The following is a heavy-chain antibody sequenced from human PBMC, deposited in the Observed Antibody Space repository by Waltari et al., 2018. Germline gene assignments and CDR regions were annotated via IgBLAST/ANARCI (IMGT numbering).Heavy chain of an antibody. CDR3: ARDRRGSSWYYFDY. J-gene: IGHJ4*02. V-gene: IGHV1-69*05. D-gene: IGHD6-13*01. Sequence: QVQLVQSGAEVEKPGSSVKVSSKASAGNFSSYAISLVRQAPGQGLEWMGGIIPIFGTANYAQKFQGRVTITTDESTSTAYMELSSLRSEDTAVYYCARDRRGSSWYYFDYWGQGTLVTVSS. CDR2: IIPIFGTA. CDR1: AGNFSSYA.